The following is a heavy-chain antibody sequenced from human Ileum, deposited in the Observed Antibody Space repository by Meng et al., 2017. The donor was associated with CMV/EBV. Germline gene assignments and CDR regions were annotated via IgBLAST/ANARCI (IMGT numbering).Heavy chain of an antibody. CDR1: GGSISSGGYY. D-gene: IGHD4-17*01. Sequence: TVSGGSISSGGYYWSWIRQHPGKGLEWIWYIYYSVSTYYSPSLKSRVTISVDTSKIQFSPKLSSVTAADTAVYYCARVSTVTTWFDHWGQGTLVTVSS. V-gene: IGHV4-31*02. CDR2: IYYSVST. CDR3: ARVSTVTTWFDH. J-gene: IGHJ5*02.